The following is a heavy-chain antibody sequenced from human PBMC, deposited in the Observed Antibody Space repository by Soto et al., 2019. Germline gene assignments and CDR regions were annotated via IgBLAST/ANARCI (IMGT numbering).Heavy chain of an antibody. Sequence: ASVKVSCKASGYTFTSYGMNWVRQAPGRGLEWMGWINPGNGNTKYSQKFQGRVTITADESTSTAYMELSSLRSEDTAVYYCARTGTYYYDSSGPCFDYWGQGTLVTVSS. CDR1: GYTFTSYG. CDR2: INPGNGNT. V-gene: IGHV1-3*01. J-gene: IGHJ4*02. D-gene: IGHD3-22*01. CDR3: ARTGTYYYDSSGPCFDY.